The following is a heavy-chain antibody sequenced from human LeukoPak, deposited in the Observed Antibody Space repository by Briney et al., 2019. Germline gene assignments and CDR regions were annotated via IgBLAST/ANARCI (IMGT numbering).Heavy chain of an antibody. CDR2: IIPIFGTA. Sequence: SVKVSCKASGGTFSSYAISWVRQAPGQGLEWMGGIIPIFGTANYAQKFQGRVTITADESTSTAYMELSSLRSEDTAVYYCARDRYSSSWYRPYYFDYWGQGTLVTVSS. V-gene: IGHV1-69*13. D-gene: IGHD6-13*01. CDR3: ARDRYSSSWYRPYYFDY. CDR1: GGTFSSYA. J-gene: IGHJ4*02.